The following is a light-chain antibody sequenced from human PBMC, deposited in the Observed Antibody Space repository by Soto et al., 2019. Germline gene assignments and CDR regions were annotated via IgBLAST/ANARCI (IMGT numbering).Light chain of an antibody. J-gene: IGKJ5*01. CDR3: QQYGSSPPIT. Sequence: IVLTQSPFTLSLSPVEIATLSFSTSQSLSSSYFAWYQHKPGQGPRLLIYGAFTRATGIPDRFSGSGSGTDFTLTISRLEPEDFAVYYCQQYGSSPPITFGQGTRLEIK. CDR2: GAF. CDR1: QSLSSSY. V-gene: IGKV3-20*01.